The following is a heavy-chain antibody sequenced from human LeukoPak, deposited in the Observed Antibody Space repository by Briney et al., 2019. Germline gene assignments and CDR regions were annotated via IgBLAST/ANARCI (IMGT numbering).Heavy chain of an antibody. J-gene: IGHJ6*03. D-gene: IGHD3-16*01. CDR3: ARGWGSHVEYYYYMDV. CDR1: GGSISSGGYY. CDR2: MYYSGST. V-gene: IGHV4-31*03. Sequence: SQTLSLTCTVSGGSISSGGYYWSWIRQHPGKGLEWIGYMYYSGSTYYNPSLKSRAIISVDTSKNQFSLKLTSVTAADTAVYYCARGWGSHVEYYYYMDVWGKGTTVTVSS.